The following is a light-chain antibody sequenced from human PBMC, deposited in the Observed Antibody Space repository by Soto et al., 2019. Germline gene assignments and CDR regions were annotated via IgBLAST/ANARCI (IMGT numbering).Light chain of an antibody. J-gene: IGKJ1*01. CDR1: QGISSY. Sequence: AIRMTQSPSSLSASTGDRVTITCRASQGISSYLAWFQQKPGRPPKLLMSATSTLQSDVPSRFSGSGSGSDFTLTIGCLQSEDLATYYCQQYYTYPWTFGQGTKVEIK. CDR2: ATS. CDR3: QQYYTYPWT. V-gene: IGKV1-8*01.